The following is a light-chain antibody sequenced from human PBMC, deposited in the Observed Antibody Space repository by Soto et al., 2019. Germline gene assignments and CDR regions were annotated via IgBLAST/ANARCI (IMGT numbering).Light chain of an antibody. CDR3: QQRSNWSCT. V-gene: IGKV3D-20*02. J-gene: IGKJ1*01. CDR2: GAS. Sequence: EVVLTQSPGTLSLSPGERASLSCRASQSVSSSYLAWYQQKPGQAPRLLIYGASTRATGIPARFSGSGCGTNFTLTITSLAPEDFAVYYCQQRSNWSCTFGQGTKVDIK. CDR1: QSVSSSY.